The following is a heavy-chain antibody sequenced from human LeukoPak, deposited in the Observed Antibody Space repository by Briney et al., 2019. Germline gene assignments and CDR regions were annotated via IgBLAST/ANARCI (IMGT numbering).Heavy chain of an antibody. V-gene: IGHV1-8*01. D-gene: IGHD3-22*01. Sequence: ASVKVSCKASGYTFTSYDINWVRQATGQGLEWMGWMNPNSGNTGYAQKFQGRVTMTRNTSISTAYMELSSLRSEDTAVYYCASFYYDSSGYCSAFDIWGQGTMVTVSS. CDR3: ASFYYDSSGYCSAFDI. J-gene: IGHJ3*02. CDR1: GYTFTSYD. CDR2: MNPNSGNT.